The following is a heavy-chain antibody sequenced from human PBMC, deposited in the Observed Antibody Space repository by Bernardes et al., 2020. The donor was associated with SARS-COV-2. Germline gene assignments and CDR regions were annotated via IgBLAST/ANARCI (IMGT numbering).Heavy chain of an antibody. J-gene: IGHJ5*02. CDR1: GYTFTGYY. Sequence: ASVKVSCKASGYTFTGYYMHWVRQAPGQGLEWMGWINPNSGGTNYAQKFQGWVTMTRDTSISTAYMELSRLRSDDTAVYFCARKGVAGSARNSFDHWDQGTRDNVSS. D-gene: IGHD6-19*01. V-gene: IGHV1-2*04. CDR2: INPNSGGT. CDR3: ARKGVAGSARNSFDH.